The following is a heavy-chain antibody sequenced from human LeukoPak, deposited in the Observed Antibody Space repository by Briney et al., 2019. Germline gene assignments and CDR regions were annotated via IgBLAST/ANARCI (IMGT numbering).Heavy chain of an antibody. CDR3: ARDRKGYSSGWYYYYYGMDV. V-gene: IGHV4-59*01. Sequence: SETLSLTCTVSGGSISSYYWSWIRQPPGKGLEWIGYIYYSGSTNYNPSLKSRVTISVDTSKNQFSLKLSSVTAADTAVYYCARDRKGYSSGWYYYYYGMDVWGQGTTVTVSS. CDR2: IYYSGST. J-gene: IGHJ6*02. D-gene: IGHD6-19*01. CDR1: GGSISSYY.